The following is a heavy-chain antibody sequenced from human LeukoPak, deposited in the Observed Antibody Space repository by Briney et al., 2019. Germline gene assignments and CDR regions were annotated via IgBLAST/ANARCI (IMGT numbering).Heavy chain of an antibody. CDR2: IKTKTDGGTT. V-gene: IGHV3-15*01. J-gene: IGHJ4*02. Sequence: GGSLRLSCAASGFTFSSAWMSWVRQAPGQGLEWLGRIKTKTDGGTTDYAAPVKGRFTISRDDPKDTLYLQMNSLKSGDTAVYYCANIFGGNSHRSDYWGQGTLVTVSS. D-gene: IGHD4-23*01. CDR3: ANIFGGNSHRSDY. CDR1: GFTFSSAW.